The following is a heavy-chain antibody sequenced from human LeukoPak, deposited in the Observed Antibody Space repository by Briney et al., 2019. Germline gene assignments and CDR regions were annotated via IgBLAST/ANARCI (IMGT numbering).Heavy chain of an antibody. CDR2: MYTEDVT. Sequence: GGSLRLSCAASNFTVSGNYMTWVRQTPGMGLECVSVMYTEDVTYYADSVKGRFTISRDNSKNTLYLQMNSLRTEDTAVYYCAGGRGGWYAFESWGQGTLVTVSS. J-gene: IGHJ4*02. CDR1: NFTVSGNY. D-gene: IGHD6-19*01. CDR3: AGGRGGWYAFES. V-gene: IGHV3-53*01.